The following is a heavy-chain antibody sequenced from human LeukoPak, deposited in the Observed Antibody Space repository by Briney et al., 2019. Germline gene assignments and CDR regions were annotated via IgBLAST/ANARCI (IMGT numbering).Heavy chain of an antibody. D-gene: IGHD3-10*01. CDR2: ISAYNGNT. J-gene: IGHJ5*02. Sequence: ASVKVSCKASRGTFTSYGISWVRQAPGQGLEWMGWISAYNGNTNYAQKLQGRVTMTTDTSTSTAYMELRSLRSDDTAVYYCARGRTYYYGSGSHPRVAFDPWGQGTLVTVSS. V-gene: IGHV1-18*01. CDR1: RGTFTSYG. CDR3: ARGRTYYYGSGSHPRVAFDP.